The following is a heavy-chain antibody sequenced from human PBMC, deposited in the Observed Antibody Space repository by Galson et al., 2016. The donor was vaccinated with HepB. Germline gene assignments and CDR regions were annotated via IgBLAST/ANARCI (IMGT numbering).Heavy chain of an antibody. CDR1: GFTFNTYE. Sequence: SLRLSCAASGFTFNTYEMNWVRQASGKGLEWIAYINPSGGTIYHADSVKGRFTISRDNAKNSLYLQMNSLRAEDTALYYCARDRIAAAVYYYGMDVWGQGATVTVSS. V-gene: IGHV3-48*03. CDR3: ARDRIAAAVYYYGMDV. D-gene: IGHD6-25*01. J-gene: IGHJ6*02. CDR2: INPSGGTI.